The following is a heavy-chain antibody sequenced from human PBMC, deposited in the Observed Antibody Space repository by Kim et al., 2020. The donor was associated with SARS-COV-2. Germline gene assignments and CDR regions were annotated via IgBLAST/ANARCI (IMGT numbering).Heavy chain of an antibody. CDR3: AKVGDGSSSASLYYYYGMDV. J-gene: IGHJ6*02. D-gene: IGHD6-6*01. Sequence: RLTISRDNSKNTLYLQMNSLRAEDTAVYYCAKVGDGSSSASLYYYYGMDVWGQGTTVTVSS. V-gene: IGHV3-23*01.